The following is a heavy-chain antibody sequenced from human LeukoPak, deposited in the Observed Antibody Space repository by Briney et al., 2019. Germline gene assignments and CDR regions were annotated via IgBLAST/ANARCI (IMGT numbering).Heavy chain of an antibody. CDR3: ARGERYDYVWGTYDY. D-gene: IGHD3-16*01. Sequence: SETLSLTYTVSGGSISSYYWSWIRQPPGKGLEWIGYMYYSGTTNYNPSLKSRVTISVDTSKNQFSLKLSSVTAADTAVYYCARGERYDYVWGTYDYWGQGTLVTVSS. V-gene: IGHV4-59*01. CDR1: GGSISSYY. J-gene: IGHJ4*02. CDR2: MYYSGTT.